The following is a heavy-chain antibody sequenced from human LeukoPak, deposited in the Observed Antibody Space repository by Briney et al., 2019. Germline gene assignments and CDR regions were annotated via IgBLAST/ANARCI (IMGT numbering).Heavy chain of an antibody. CDR2: IWYDGSKK. D-gene: IGHD2-21*02. V-gene: IGHV3-33*06. CDR1: GFTFSSYT. Sequence: GGSLRLSCAASGFTFSSYTMHWVRQAPGKGLEWVAVIWYDGSKKYYADSVKGRFTIPRDNSQNTLYLQMNSLRAEDTAVYYCAKGGDGSLNYWGQGTLVTVSS. J-gene: IGHJ4*02. CDR3: AKGGDGSLNY.